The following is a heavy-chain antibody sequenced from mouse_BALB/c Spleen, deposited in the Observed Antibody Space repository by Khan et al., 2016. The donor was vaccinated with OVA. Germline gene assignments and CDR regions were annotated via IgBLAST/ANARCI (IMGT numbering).Heavy chain of an antibody. CDR2: ISYSGST. D-gene: IGHD1-2*01. J-gene: IGHJ2*01. CDR3: ARTARIKY. V-gene: IGHV3-2*02. Sequence: EVQLQESGPGLVKPSQSLSLTCTVTGYSITSGYGWNWIRQFPGNKLEWMGYISYSGSTNYNPSLKSRLSLTRDTSKNQFFLQLNSVTTEDTATYYCARTARIKYWGQGTTLTVSS. CDR1: GYSITSGYG.